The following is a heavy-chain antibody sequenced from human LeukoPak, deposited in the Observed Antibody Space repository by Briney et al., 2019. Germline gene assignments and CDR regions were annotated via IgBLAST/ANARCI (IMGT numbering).Heavy chain of an antibody. Sequence: SETLSLTCAVYGGSFSGYYWSWIRQPPEKGLEWIGEINHGGSTNYNPSLKSRVTISVDTSKNQFSLKLSSVTAADTAVYYCARRGRQPKYYYYYYGMDVWGQGTTVTVSS. CDR3: ARRGRQPKYYYYYYGMDV. CDR1: GGSFSGYY. D-gene: IGHD3-10*01. J-gene: IGHJ6*02. CDR2: INHGGST. V-gene: IGHV4-34*01.